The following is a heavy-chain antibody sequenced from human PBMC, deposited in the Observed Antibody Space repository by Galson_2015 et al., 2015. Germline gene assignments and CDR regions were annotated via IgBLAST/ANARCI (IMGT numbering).Heavy chain of an antibody. CDR3: ARLLSTVTTGYCDY. Sequence: PALVKPTQTLTLTCTFSGFSLNTGGLGVGWIRQPPGKAPEWLALIYWNDDIRYSPSLETRVTLTKDTSKSQVILTMTNMDPVDTATYYCARLLSTVTTGYCDYWGQGTPVTVSS. V-gene: IGHV2-5*01. CDR1: GFSLNTGGLG. J-gene: IGHJ4*02. D-gene: IGHD4-17*01. CDR2: IYWNDDI.